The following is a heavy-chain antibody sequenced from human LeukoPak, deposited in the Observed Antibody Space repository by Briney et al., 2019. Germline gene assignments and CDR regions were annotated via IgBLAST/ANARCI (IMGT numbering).Heavy chain of an antibody. CDR1: GYTFTSYG. J-gene: IGHJ3*02. D-gene: IGHD2-2*01. V-gene: IGHV1-18*01. CDR2: ISAYNGNT. Sequence: ASLKVSCKASGYTFTSYGISSGPHAPGQGLEWMGWISAYNGNTNYVQKLQGRVTMTTDTSTSTAYMELRSMRSADTAVYYCARTAVSEYQLGLAFDIWGQGKMVTVSS. CDR3: ARTAVSEYQLGLAFDI.